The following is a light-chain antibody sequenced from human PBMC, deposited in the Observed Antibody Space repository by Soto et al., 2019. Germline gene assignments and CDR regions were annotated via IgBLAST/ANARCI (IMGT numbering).Light chain of an antibody. CDR1: SSNIGNNY. CDR3: GTWESRLGAVV. J-gene: IGLJ2*01. CDR2: DNS. V-gene: IGLV1-51*01. Sequence: QSVLTQPPSVSAAPGQKVTISCSGSSSNIGNNYVSWYQHLPGTAPKLLIYDNSKRPSGIPDRFSGSKSGTSATLGITGLQAGDEADYYRGTWESRLGAVVFGGGTKLTGL.